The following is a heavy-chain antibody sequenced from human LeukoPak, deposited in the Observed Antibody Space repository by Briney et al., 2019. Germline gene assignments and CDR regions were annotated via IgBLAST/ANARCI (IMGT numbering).Heavy chain of an antibody. CDR3: ARDYWFGELLSNFDY. J-gene: IGHJ4*02. CDR1: GYTFTGYY. V-gene: IGHV1-2*02. CDR2: INPNSGGT. Sequence: ASVKVSCKASGYTFTGYYMHWVRQAPGQGLEWMGWINPNSGGTNYAQKFQGRVTMTRDTSISTAYMELSRLRSDDTAVYYCARDYWFGELLSNFDYWGQGTPVTVSS. D-gene: IGHD3-10*01.